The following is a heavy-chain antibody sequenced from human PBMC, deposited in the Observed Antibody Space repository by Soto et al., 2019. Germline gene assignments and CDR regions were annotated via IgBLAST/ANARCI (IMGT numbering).Heavy chain of an antibody. V-gene: IGHV4-59*12. Sequence: PSETLSLTCTVSGGSISSYYWSWIRQPPGKGLEWIGYIYYSGSTNYNPSLKSRVTISVDTSKNQFSLKLSSVTAADTAVYYCAKLRGERVCDWGQGTLVTVSS. D-gene: IGHD2-8*01. CDR3: AKLRGERVCD. CDR2: IYYSGST. CDR1: GGSISSYY. J-gene: IGHJ4*02.